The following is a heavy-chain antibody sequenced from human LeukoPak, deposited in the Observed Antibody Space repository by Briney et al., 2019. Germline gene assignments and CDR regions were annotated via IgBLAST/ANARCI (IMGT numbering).Heavy chain of an antibody. J-gene: IGHJ4*02. D-gene: IGHD5-12*01. CDR2: ISSNGGST. V-gene: IGHV3-64*02. Sequence: PGGSLRLSCSASGFTFSSYAMHWVRQAPGKGLEYVSAISSNGGSTYYADSVKGRFTISRDNSKNTLYLQMGSLRAEDMAVYYCARASRVDKGLFDYWGQGTLVTVSS. CDR3: ARASRVDKGLFDY. CDR1: GFTFSSYA.